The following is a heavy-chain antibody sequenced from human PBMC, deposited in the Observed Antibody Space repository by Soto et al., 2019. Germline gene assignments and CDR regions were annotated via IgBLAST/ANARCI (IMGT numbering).Heavy chain of an antibody. CDR3: ARGHLEYGSGSLPGY. D-gene: IGHD3-10*01. CDR1: GFTFSSYG. V-gene: IGHV3-33*01. J-gene: IGHJ4*02. Sequence: QVQLVESGGGVVQPGRSLRLSCAASGFTFSSYGMHWVRQAPGKGLEWVAVIWYDGSNKYYADSVKGRFTISRDNSKNTLNRQMNSLRAEDRAVYYCARGHLEYGSGSLPGYWGQGTLVTVSS. CDR2: IWYDGSNK.